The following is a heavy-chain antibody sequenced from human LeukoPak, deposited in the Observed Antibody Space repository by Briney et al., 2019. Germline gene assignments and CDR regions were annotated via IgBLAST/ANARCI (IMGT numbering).Heavy chain of an antibody. CDR3: ARDMGVEGVAGVWFDP. CDR1: GGSISSYY. V-gene: IGHV4-59*01. J-gene: IGHJ5*02. D-gene: IGHD6-19*01. Sequence: SETLSLTCTVSGGSISSYYWSWIRQPPGKGREWIGYIYYSGSTNYNPSLKRRGTISVEPSKNQLSLKMSYVTAADTAVYYCARDMGVEGVAGVWFDPWGQGTLVTVSS. CDR2: IYYSGST.